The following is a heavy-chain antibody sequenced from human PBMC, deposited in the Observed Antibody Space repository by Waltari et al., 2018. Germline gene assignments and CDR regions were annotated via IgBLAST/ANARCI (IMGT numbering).Heavy chain of an antibody. CDR2: IGGDGGFT. Sequence: EVQLLESGGGLVQPGGSLRVSCAASGFPFSDYGMTWVRPAPGKGLEWVSAIGGDGGFTYYADSVKGRFTIFRDNPKNTLFLQMNSLRAEDTAVYYCAKDGAGYYYTMDVWGQGTTVTVSS. V-gene: IGHV3-23*01. D-gene: IGHD3-10*01. CDR3: AKDGAGYYYTMDV. CDR1: GFPFSDYG. J-gene: IGHJ6*02.